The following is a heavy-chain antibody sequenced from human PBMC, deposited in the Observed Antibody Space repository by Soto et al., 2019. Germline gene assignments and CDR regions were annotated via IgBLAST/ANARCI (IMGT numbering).Heavy chain of an antibody. Sequence: SETLPLTFAVYGGSFSGYYWIWIRQPPGKWLVWIGETNHSRRANYNSSLKSRVTRSVDTAKNQFSLKLSTVTAADTAVYYCARGGNTIFGVVTEYNWFDPWGQGTLVTVSS. D-gene: IGHD3-3*01. CDR1: GGSFSGYY. CDR2: TNHSRRA. V-gene: IGHV4-34*01. J-gene: IGHJ5*02. CDR3: ARGGNTIFGVVTEYNWFDP.